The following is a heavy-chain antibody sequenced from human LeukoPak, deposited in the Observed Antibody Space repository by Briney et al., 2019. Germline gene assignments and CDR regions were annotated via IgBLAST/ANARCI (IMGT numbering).Heavy chain of an antibody. CDR3: AREQRDIVVVVAAMGGDAFDI. CDR1: GYTFTSYD. J-gene: IGHJ3*02. D-gene: IGHD2-15*01. Sequence: GASVKVSCKASGYTFTSYDINWVRQAPGQGLEWMGIINPSGGSTSYAQKFQGRVTMTRDTSTSTVYMELSSLRSEDTAVYYCAREQRDIVVVVAAMGGDAFDIWGQGTMVTVSS. CDR2: INPSGGST. V-gene: IGHV1-46*01.